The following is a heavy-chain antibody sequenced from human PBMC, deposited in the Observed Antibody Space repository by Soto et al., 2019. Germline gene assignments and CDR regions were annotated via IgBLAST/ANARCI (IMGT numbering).Heavy chain of an antibody. CDR2: IIPIFGTA. CDR1: GGTFNNYV. V-gene: IGHV1-69*06. D-gene: IGHD3-3*01. Sequence: SVKVSCKASGGTFNNYVINWVRQAPGQGLEWMAGIIPIFGTANYAQKFQGRVTITADKSTSTAYMELNSLRGEDTAFYYCARDVGPITIFGEALSGYFDFWGQGTLVTVSS. CDR3: ARDVGPITIFGEALSGYFDF. J-gene: IGHJ4*02.